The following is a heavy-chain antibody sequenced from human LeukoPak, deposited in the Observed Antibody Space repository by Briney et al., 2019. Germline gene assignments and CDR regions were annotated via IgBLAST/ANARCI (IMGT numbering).Heavy chain of an antibody. Sequence: GGSLRLSCAASGFTFSSYSMNWVRQAPGKGLEWVSSISSSSSYIYYADSVKGRFTISRDNAKSSLYLQMNSLRAEDTAVYYCARDWDYDFWSGYHHDAFDIWGQGTMVTVSS. CDR3: ARDWDYDFWSGYHHDAFDI. J-gene: IGHJ3*02. D-gene: IGHD3-3*01. CDR2: ISSSSSYI. V-gene: IGHV3-21*01. CDR1: GFTFSSYS.